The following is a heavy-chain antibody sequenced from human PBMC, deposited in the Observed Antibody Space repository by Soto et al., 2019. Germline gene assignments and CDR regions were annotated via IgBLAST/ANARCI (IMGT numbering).Heavy chain of an antibody. D-gene: IGHD3-3*01. CDR3: ASDRKLDDFWSGYFVYYYYGMDV. J-gene: IGHJ6*02. Sequence: QVQLVQSGAEVKKPGASVKVSCKASGYTFTSYGISWVRQAPGQGLEWMGWISAYNGNTTYAQKLQGRVTMTTDTSTGTAYMALRSLISDDTAVYYCASDRKLDDFWSGYFVYYYYGMDVWGQGTTVTVSS. V-gene: IGHV1-18*01. CDR2: ISAYNGNT. CDR1: GYTFTSYG.